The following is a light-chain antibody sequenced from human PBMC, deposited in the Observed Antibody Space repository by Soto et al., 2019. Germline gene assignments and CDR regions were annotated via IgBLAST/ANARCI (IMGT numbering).Light chain of an antibody. CDR2: GAS. J-gene: IGKJ3*01. Sequence: EIVLTQSPGTLSLSPGERVTLSCRASQSVSSSYLAWYQQKPGQAPRLLIYGASSRATGIPDRFSGSGSGTDFTLTISRLEPEDFAVYYCQQYGSSLGTFGPGTKVDIK. CDR1: QSVSSSY. V-gene: IGKV3-20*01. CDR3: QQYGSSLGT.